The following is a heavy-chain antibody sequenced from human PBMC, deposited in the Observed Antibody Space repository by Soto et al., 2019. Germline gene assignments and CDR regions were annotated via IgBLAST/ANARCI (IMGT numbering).Heavy chain of an antibody. CDR3: ARLTTYGVNWFDP. CDR1: GGSISSGDYY. V-gene: IGHV4-30-4*01. CDR2: IYYSGST. Sequence: QVQLQESGPGLVKPSQTLSLTCTVSGGSISSGDYYWSWIRQPPGKGLEWIGYIYYSGSTYYNPSLQSRVTLSVDTSKNQFSLKLSSVTAADTAVYYCARLTTYGVNWFDPWGQGTLVTVSS. J-gene: IGHJ5*02. D-gene: IGHD4-4*01.